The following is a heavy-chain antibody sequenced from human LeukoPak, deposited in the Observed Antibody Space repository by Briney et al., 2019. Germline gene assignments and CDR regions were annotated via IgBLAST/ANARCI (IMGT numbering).Heavy chain of an antibody. CDR2: MSPNSGDT. CDR3: ARGPPNWGYDY. J-gene: IGHJ4*02. CDR1: GYTFTSYA. V-gene: IGHV1-8*02. Sequence: ASVKVSCKPSGYTFTSYAMNWVRQATGQRPEWMGWMSPNSGDTGYAQKFQDRVTMTRNTSISTAYMELSSLRSDDTAVYYCARGPPNWGYDYWGPGTLVTVSS. D-gene: IGHD7-27*01.